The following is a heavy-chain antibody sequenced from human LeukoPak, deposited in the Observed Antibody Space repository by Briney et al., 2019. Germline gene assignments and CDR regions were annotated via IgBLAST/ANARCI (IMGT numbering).Heavy chain of an antibody. CDR1: GFTFSSYS. V-gene: IGHV3-48*02. CDR3: VLGSPFDY. J-gene: IGHJ4*02. D-gene: IGHD3-10*01. Sequence: GGSLRLSCAASGFTFSSYSMNWVRQAPGKGLEWVSYISSSSRSIYYADSVKGRFTISRDNANDSLSLQMNSLRDEDTAVYYCVLGSPFDYWGQGTLVTVSS. CDR2: ISSSSRSI.